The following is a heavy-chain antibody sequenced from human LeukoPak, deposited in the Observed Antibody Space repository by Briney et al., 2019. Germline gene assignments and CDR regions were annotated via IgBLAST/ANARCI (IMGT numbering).Heavy chain of an antibody. CDR2: ISGSGGST. CDR3: AKDTVVVIYYYYYMDV. J-gene: IGHJ6*03. CDR1: GFTFSSYA. Sequence: GGSLRLSCAASGFTFSSYAMSWVRQTPGKGLAWVSAISGSGGSTYYADSVKGRFTISRDNSKNTLYLQMNSLRAEDTAVYYCAKDTVVVIYYYYYMDVWGKGTTVTVSS. V-gene: IGHV3-23*01. D-gene: IGHD3-22*01.